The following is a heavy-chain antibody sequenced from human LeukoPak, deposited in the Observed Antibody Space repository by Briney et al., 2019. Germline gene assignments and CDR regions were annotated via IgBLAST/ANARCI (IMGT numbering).Heavy chain of an antibody. V-gene: IGHV4-34*01. J-gene: IGHJ6*03. Sequence: PSETLSLTCTVSGGSISSYYWSWIRQPPGKGLEWIGEINHSGSTNYNPSLKSRVTISVDTSKNQFSLKLSSVTAADTAVYYCARTWAFYYYYMDVWGKGTTVTVSS. CDR3: ARTWAFYYYYMDV. CDR1: GGSISSYY. CDR2: INHSGST. D-gene: IGHD7-27*01.